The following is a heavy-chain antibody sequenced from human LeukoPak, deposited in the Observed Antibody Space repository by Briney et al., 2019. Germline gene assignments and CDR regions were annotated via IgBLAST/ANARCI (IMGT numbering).Heavy chain of an antibody. CDR1: GGTFSSYA. J-gene: IGHJ6*03. CDR3: ARGKLGYYYYHMDA. V-gene: IGHV1-69*05. D-gene: IGHD3-3*02. Sequence: SVKVSCKASGGTFSSYAISWVRQAPGQGLEWMGGIIPIFGTANYAQKFQGRVTITTDESTSTAFMDLSSLRSEDTAVYYCARGKLGYYYYHMDAWGKGTTVTVSS. CDR2: IIPIFGTA.